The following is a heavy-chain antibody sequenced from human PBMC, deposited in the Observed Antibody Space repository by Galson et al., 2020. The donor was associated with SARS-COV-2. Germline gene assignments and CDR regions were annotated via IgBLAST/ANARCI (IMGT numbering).Heavy chain of an antibody. CDR1: GVSISTTNY. CDR2: VYPSGST. CDR3: ARQGVTMIVLLIVRGWCFDR. Sequence: SETLSLTCAVSGVSISTTNYWSWIRQAPGKGLEWIGSVYPSGSTYFNPSLKSRVTISLDTSKNQFSLRLTSVTAADTALYYCARQGVTMIVLLIVRGWCFDRWGRVTLVTVCS. D-gene: IGHD3-22*01. J-gene: IGHJ2*01. V-gene: IGHV4-38-2*01.